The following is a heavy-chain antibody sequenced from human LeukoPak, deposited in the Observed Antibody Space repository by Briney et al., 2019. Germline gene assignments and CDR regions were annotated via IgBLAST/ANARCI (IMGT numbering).Heavy chain of an antibody. CDR3: VKSGYNRFDY. D-gene: IGHD5-24*01. V-gene: IGHV3-23*01. J-gene: IGHJ4*02. CDR1: GFTFSTCA. Sequence: PGGSLRLSCAASGFTFSTCAMSWVRRAPGKGLEWVSSISGSGGSTYYADSVKGRFTISRDTSKNTLYLQMNSLRAADTAVYYCVKSGYNRFDYWGQGALVTVSS. CDR2: ISGSGGST.